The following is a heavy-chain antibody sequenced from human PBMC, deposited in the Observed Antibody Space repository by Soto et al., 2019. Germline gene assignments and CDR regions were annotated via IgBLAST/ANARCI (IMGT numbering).Heavy chain of an antibody. CDR3: VGDCCGGGCYSDYGMDV. CDR2: PYVRGST. CDR1: GDSISSFY. Sequence: QVQLQESGPGLVKPSETLSLTCTVSGDSISSFYWSWIGQTPGKGLGWIGRPYVRGSTDYNPALKSGDSMSVDGTKNKFSGTPTSVTAADTAVYYCVGDCCGGGCYSDYGMDVWGQGTTVTV. D-gene: IGHD2-15*01. J-gene: IGHJ6*02. V-gene: IGHV4-4*07.